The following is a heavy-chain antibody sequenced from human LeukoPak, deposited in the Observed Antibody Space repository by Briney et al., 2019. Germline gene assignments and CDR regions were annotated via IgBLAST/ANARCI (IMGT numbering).Heavy chain of an antibody. CDR1: GGTFSSYA. CDR3: ARDFGYCSSTSCYKSDWFDP. V-gene: IGHV1-69*13. D-gene: IGHD2-2*02. J-gene: IGHJ5*02. CDR2: IIPIFGTA. Sequence: GASVKVSCKASGGTFSSYAISWVRQAPGQGLEWMGGIIPIFGTANYAQKFQGRVTITADESTSTAYMELSSLRSEDTAVYYCARDFGYCSSTSCYKSDWFDPWGQGTLVTVSS.